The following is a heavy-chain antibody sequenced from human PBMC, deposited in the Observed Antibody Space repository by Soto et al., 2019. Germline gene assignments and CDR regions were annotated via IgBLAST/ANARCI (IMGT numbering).Heavy chain of an antibody. J-gene: IGHJ6*02. D-gene: IGHD3-3*01. V-gene: IGHV3-30-3*01. CDR3: ARGREWLLYYYYGMDV. CDR1: GFTFGSFA. Sequence: GGSLRLSCVASGFTFGSFAMHWVGQAPGKGLEWVALISYDGGNKDYADSVKGRFTISRDNFKNMLYLEMNSLRAEDTAVYYCARGREWLLYYYYGMDVWGQGTTVTVSS. CDR2: ISYDGGNK.